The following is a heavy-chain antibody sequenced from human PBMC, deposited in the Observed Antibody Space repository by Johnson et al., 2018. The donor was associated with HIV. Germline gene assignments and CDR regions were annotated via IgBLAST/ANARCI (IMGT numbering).Heavy chain of an antibody. D-gene: IGHD1-26*01. J-gene: IGHJ3*02. CDR2: IKQAGSEK. V-gene: IGHV3-7*01. Sequence: VQLVESGGGLVQPGGSLRLSCAASGFTFSSYWMSWVRQAPGKGLEWVANIKQAGSEKYYVDSVKGRFTISRDNAKNSLYLQMNSLRAEDTAVYYCARGGSSRNPAFDIWGQGTMVTVSS. CDR3: ARGGSSRNPAFDI. CDR1: GFTFSSYW.